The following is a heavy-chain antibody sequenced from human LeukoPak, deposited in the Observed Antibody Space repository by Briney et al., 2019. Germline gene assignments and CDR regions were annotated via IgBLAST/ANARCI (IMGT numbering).Heavy chain of an antibody. J-gene: IGHJ6*03. CDR1: GIIVSNNY. Sequence: GGSLKLSCAASGIIVSNNYMSWVRQAPGRGLEWVSVIYSGGSTYYADSVKGRFTISRDNPKNTLNLQMNSLRAEDTAVYYCVKNFWSDKYYFYYMDVWGKGTTVTVSS. D-gene: IGHD3-3*01. V-gene: IGHV3-66*01. CDR3: VKNFWSDKYYFYYMDV. CDR2: IYSGGST.